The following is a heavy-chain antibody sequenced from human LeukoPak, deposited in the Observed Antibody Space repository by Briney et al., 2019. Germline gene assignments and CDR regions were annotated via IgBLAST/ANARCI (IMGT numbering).Heavy chain of an antibody. D-gene: IGHD1-26*01. CDR1: GGSISSSSYY. V-gene: IGHV4-39*01. CDR3: ARRGAYRHSGSYYRWFDP. CDR2: IYYSGST. Sequence: PSETLSLTCTVSGGSISSSSYYWGWIRQPPGTGLEWIGSIYYSGSTYYNPSLKSRVTISVDTSKNQFSLKLSSVTAADTAVYYCARRGAYRHSGSYYRWFDPWGQGTLVTVSS. J-gene: IGHJ5*02.